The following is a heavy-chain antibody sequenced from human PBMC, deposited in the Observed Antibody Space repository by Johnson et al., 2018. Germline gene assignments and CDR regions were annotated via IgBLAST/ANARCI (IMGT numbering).Heavy chain of an antibody. V-gene: IGHV1-69*01. Sequence: VQLVESGAEVKKPGSSVKVSCKASGGTFSNYAISWVRQAPGHGLEWMGGIIPIFGTANYAQKFQGRVTITADESTGTAYMGLNSLRSEDTAGYYCARGDRNWNFVQSCYYYGMDVWGQGTTVTVSS. J-gene: IGHJ6*02. CDR1: GGTFSNYA. CDR2: IIPIFGTA. D-gene: IGHD1-7*01. CDR3: ARGDRNWNFVQSCYYYGMDV.